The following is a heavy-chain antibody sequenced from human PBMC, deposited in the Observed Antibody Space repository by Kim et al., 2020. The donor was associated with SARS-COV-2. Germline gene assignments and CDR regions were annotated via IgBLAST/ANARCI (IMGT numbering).Heavy chain of an antibody. V-gene: IGHV4-59*01. D-gene: IGHD2-15*01. CDR2: T. Sequence: TNYTPSLKSRVTISVDTSKNQFSLKLSSVTAADTAVYYCARDPGWSGMDVWGQGTTVTVSS. J-gene: IGHJ6*02. CDR3: ARDPGWSGMDV.